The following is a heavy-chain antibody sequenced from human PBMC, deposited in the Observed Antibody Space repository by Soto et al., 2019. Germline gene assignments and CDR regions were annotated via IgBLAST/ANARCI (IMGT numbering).Heavy chain of an antibody. D-gene: IGHD1-26*01. CDR3: ARGELRFWFDP. J-gene: IGHJ5*02. CDR2: IYYSGSN. Sequence: QVQLQESGAGLVKPSQTLSLTCTVSGGSISSGGYYWSWTRQRQGKGLEWIGYIYYSGSNYYNPSLKSRVTISVDTSKNQFSLKLSSVTAADTAVSYCARGELRFWFDPWGQGTMVTVSS. V-gene: IGHV4-31*03. CDR1: GGSISSGGYY.